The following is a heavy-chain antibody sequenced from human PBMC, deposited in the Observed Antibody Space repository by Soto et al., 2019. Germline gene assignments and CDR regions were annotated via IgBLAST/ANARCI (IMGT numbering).Heavy chain of an antibody. D-gene: IGHD3-9*01. CDR3: TTVHFDVLTGSFHY. V-gene: IGHV3-15*07. CDR2: IKSKIHGGTT. CDR1: GFTFGNAW. Sequence: EVHLVESGGGLVKPGGSLRLSCAASGFTFGNAWMNWFRQAPGKGLEWVGRIKSKIHGGTTDYAAPVRGRFTISRDDSKNTMFLQMNSLKTEDAAVYYCTTVHFDVLTGSFHYWGQGPLVTVSS. J-gene: IGHJ4*02.